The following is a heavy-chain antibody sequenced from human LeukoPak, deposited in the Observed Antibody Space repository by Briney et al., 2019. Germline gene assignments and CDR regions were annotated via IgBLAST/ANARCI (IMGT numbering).Heavy chain of an antibody. Sequence: GGSLRLSCAASGFTFSDYAMTWVRQDPGKGLEWISTISGSGGSTYYADSVKGRFTMSRDNSKNTLYLQMDSLRVEDTAVYYCAKNLLGSESFSWYFDLWGRGTLVTVSS. CDR1: GFTFSDYA. CDR3: AKNLLGSESFSWYFDL. D-gene: IGHD1-26*01. V-gene: IGHV3-23*01. J-gene: IGHJ2*01. CDR2: ISGSGGST.